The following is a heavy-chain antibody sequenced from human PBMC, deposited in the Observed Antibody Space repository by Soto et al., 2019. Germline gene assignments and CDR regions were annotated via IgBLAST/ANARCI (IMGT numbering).Heavy chain of an antibody. CDR3: ARGEVLRFLEWLFQPPYYFDY. Sequence: SETLSLTCTVSGGSISSGDYYWSWIRQPPGKGLEWIGYIYYSGSTYYNPSLKSRVTISVDTSKNQFSLKLSSVTAADTAVYYCARGEVLRFLEWLFQPPYYFDYWGQGTLVTVSS. CDR1: GGSISSGDYY. V-gene: IGHV4-30-4*01. CDR2: IYYSGST. J-gene: IGHJ4*02. D-gene: IGHD3-3*01.